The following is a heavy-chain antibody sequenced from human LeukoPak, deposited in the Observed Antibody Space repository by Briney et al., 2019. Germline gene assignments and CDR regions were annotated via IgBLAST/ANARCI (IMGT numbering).Heavy chain of an antibody. J-gene: IGHJ4*02. V-gene: IGHV4-34*01. CDR3: ARGPGAVAVALGGHYFDY. D-gene: IGHD6-19*01. Sequence: SETLSLTCAVYGGSLSGYYWSWIRQPPGKGLEWIGEINHSGSTNYNPSLKSRVTISVDTSKNQFSLKLSSVTAADTAVYYCARGPGAVAVALGGHYFDYWGQGTLVTVSS. CDR2: INHSGST. CDR1: GGSLSGYY.